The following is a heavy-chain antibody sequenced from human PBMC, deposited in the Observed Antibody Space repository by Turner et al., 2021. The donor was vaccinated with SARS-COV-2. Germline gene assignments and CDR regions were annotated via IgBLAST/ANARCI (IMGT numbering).Heavy chain of an antibody. D-gene: IGHD3-22*01. CDR1: GFTFSSYA. CDR3: AKDLTMIVVVVTVFDY. CDR2: ISGRGGST. J-gene: IGHJ4*02. V-gene: IGHV3-23*01. Sequence: EVQLLESGGGLVQPGGSLRLSCAASGFTFSSYAMSWVRQAPGKGLECVSAISGRGGSTYYADSVKGRFSISRDNSKNTLYLQMNSLRAEDTAVYYCAKDLTMIVVVVTVFDYWGQGTLVTVSS.